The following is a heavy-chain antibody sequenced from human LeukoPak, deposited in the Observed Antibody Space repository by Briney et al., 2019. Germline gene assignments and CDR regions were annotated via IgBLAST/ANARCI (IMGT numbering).Heavy chain of an antibody. CDR3: ARAYSGFSSRGFDF. CDR2: IWYDGSNK. D-gene: IGHD5-12*01. V-gene: IGHV3-33*01. CDR1: GFTFNSYG. J-gene: IGHJ4*02. Sequence: PGRSLRLSCAASGFTFNSYGMHWVRQPPGKGLEWVADIWYDGSNKYYADSVKGRFTISRDNSKSTVSLQMTSLRAEDTAVYYCARAYSGFSSRGFDFWGQGTLVSVSS.